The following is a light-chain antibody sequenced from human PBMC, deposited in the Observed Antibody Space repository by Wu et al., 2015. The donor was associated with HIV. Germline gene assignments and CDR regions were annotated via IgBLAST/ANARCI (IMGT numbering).Light chain of an antibody. J-gene: IGKJ2*01. V-gene: IGKV3-15*01. CDR1: QSIASN. Sequence: EIVMTQSPATLSVSPGERATLSCRASQSIASNLAWYQQKPGQAPRLLIYGASTRATGIPLRFRGSGSGTEFALTISSTQSEDFASYYCQQYQNWVTFGQGTKVEIK. CDR2: GAS. CDR3: QQYQNWVT.